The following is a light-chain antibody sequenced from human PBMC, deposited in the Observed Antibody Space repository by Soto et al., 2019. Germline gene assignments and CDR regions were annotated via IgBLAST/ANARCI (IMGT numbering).Light chain of an antibody. CDR3: HQYGSSPWT. CDR1: QNVNSN. J-gene: IGKJ1*01. V-gene: IGKV3-15*01. CDR2: GAS. Sequence: EIVMTQSPASLSVSPGERATLSCRASQNVNSNLAWYQQKPGQAPRFLIYGASTRATGIPARFSGSGSGTEFTLTISSLQSEDFAVYYCHQYGSSPWTFGQGTKVEIK.